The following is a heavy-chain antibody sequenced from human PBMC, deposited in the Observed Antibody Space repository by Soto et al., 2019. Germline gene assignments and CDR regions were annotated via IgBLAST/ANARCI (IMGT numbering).Heavy chain of an antibody. D-gene: IGHD2-2*01. Sequence: SGPTLVNPTQTLTLTCTFSGFSLSTSGVGVGWIRQPPGKALEWLALIYWDDDKRYSPSLKSRLTITKDTSKNQVVLTMTNMDPVDTATYYCAHSRVPATGFRYYYYHMDVWGKGTTVTVSS. CDR2: IYWDDDK. CDR1: GFSLSTSGVG. V-gene: IGHV2-5*02. J-gene: IGHJ6*03. CDR3: AHSRVPATGFRYYYYHMDV.